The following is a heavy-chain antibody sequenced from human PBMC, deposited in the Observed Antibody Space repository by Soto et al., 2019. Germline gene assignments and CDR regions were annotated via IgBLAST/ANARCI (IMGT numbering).Heavy chain of an antibody. D-gene: IGHD3-10*01. V-gene: IGHV4-4*02. CDR1: GGSISSGEY. CDR3: ARRWGEGRVDY. Sequence: PSETLSLTCTVSGGSISSGEYYWTWVRQPPGKGLEWIGEIYHSGNTNYNPSLKSRVTMAVDKSRNQFSLKLSSVTAADTAVYYCARRWGEGRVDYWGQGTLVTVSS. CDR2: IYHSGNT. J-gene: IGHJ4*02.